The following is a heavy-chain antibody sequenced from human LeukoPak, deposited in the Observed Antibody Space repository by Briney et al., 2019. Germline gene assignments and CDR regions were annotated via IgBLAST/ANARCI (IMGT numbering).Heavy chain of an antibody. CDR2: IYYSGST. J-gene: IGHJ4*02. CDR1: GGSFSGYY. V-gene: IGHV4-59*08. D-gene: IGHD3-22*01. Sequence: SETLSLTCAVYGGSFSGYYWSWIRQPPGKGLEWIGYIYYSGSTNYNPSLKSRVTISVDTSKNQISLKLSSVTAADTAVYYCARQPGSGYYYFDYWGQGTLVTVSS. CDR3: ARQPGSGYYYFDY.